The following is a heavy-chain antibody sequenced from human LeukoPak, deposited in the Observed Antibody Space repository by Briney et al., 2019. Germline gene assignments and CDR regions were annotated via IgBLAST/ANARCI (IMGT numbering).Heavy chain of an antibody. CDR2: TRHDGSER. CDR3: ARGGLYSDYYFPY. D-gene: IGHD6-13*01. V-gene: IGHV3-7*03. J-gene: IGHJ4*02. CDR1: GFTFTSYW. Sequence: PGGSLRLSCAASGFTFTSYWMTWVRQAPGKGLEWVANTRHDGSERYYVDSVKGRFTISRDKVKNSLFLQMDSLRAEDTAVYYSARGGLYSDYYFPYWGQGTLVPLPS.